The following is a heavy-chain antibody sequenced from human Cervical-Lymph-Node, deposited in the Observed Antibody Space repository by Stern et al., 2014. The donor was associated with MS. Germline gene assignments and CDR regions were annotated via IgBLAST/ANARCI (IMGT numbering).Heavy chain of an antibody. J-gene: IGHJ4*02. D-gene: IGHD6-19*01. Sequence: VQLVESGAEVKKPGSSMKVSCKASTDTFSNFAISWVRQAPGQGLEWLGGIIPFFGTANYARKVQDRLRITEAASTSTVPMEMSSLRSEDTAVYYCVRDQAGVAVYWGQGSLVTVSS. CDR2: IIPFFGTA. V-gene: IGHV1-69*01. CDR1: TDTFSNFA. CDR3: VRDQAGVAVY.